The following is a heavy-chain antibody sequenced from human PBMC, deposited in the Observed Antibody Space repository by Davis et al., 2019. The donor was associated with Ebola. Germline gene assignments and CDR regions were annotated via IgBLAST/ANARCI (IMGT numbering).Heavy chain of an antibody. V-gene: IGHV3-74*01. CDR3: ARERIAVAGPIYYYYGMDV. D-gene: IGHD6-19*01. CDR2: INTDGSST. J-gene: IGHJ6*02. CDR1: GFTFSSYS. Sequence: HTGGSLRLSCAASGFTFSSYSMNWVRQAPGKGLEWVSRINTDGSSTNYADSVKGRFTISRDNAKNSLYLQMNSLRAEDTAVYYCARERIAVAGPIYYYYGMDVWGQGTTVTVSS.